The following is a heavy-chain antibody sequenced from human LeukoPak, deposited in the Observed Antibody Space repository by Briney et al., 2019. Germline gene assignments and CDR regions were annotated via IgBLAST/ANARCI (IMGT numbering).Heavy chain of an antibody. CDR3: ARSRSGYSWSFDY. CDR2: ISGSGGST. J-gene: IGHJ4*02. CDR1: GFTFSSYA. D-gene: IGHD6-13*01. V-gene: IGHV3-23*01. Sequence: PGGSLRLSCAASGFTFSSYAMSWVRQAPGKGLEWVSAISGSGGSTYYADSVKGRFTISRDNSKNTLYLQMNSLRAEDTAVYYCARSRSGYSWSFDYWGQGTLVTVSS.